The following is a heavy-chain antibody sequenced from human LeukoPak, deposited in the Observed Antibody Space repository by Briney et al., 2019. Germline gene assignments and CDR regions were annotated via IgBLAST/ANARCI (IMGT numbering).Heavy chain of an antibody. V-gene: IGHV3-30*18. CDR3: AKVSDSSGWYERVDY. J-gene: IGHJ4*02. D-gene: IGHD6-19*01. Sequence: GGSLRLSCAASGFTFSSYGMHWVRQAPGKGLEWVAVISYDGSNKYYADSVKGRFTISRDNSKNTLYLQMNSLRAEDTAVYYCAKVSDSSGWYERVDYWGQGTLVTVPS. CDR1: GFTFSSYG. CDR2: ISYDGSNK.